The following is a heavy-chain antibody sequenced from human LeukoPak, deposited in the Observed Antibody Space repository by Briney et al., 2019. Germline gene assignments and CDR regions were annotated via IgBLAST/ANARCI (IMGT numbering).Heavy chain of an antibody. D-gene: IGHD2-21*02. V-gene: IGHV3-7*05. CDR3: ARDLVVVVTASTAFDY. CDR2: IKQDGSEK. Sequence: GGSLRLSCAASGFTFSSYWLSWVRQAPGKGLEWVANIKQDGSEKYYVDSVKGRFTISRDNAKNSLYLQMNSLRAEDTAVYYCARDLVVVVTASTAFDYWGQGTLVTVSS. J-gene: IGHJ4*02. CDR1: GFTFSSYW.